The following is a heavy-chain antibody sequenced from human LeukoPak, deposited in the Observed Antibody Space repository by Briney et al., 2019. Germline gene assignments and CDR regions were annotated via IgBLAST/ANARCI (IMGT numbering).Heavy chain of an antibody. J-gene: IGHJ4*02. CDR2: IWSDGTNK. CDR3: AKYVERGFDYTNSLDH. V-gene: IGHV3-33*06. Sequence: PGKPLPLSCAASGLPFTDYGMHWVRQAPGKGLEWVAVIWSDGTNKYYADSVEGRFAFSRDDSSNMMYLQMNSLRAADTAGYYCAKYVERGFDYTNSLDHGGQGTLVAVSS. CDR1: GLPFTDYG. D-gene: IGHD4-11*01.